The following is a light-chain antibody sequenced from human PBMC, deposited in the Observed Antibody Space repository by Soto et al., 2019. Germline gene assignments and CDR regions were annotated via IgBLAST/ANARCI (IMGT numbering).Light chain of an antibody. CDR1: QSVSSSY. J-gene: IGKJ1*01. V-gene: IGKV3-20*01. CDR2: GAS. Sequence: EIVLTQSPGTLSLSPGERATLSCRASQSVSSSYLAWYQQKPGQAPRLLIYGASSRATGIPDRFSGSGSGTDFTITISRLETEDFAVYYCQKYGSSPRTFGQGTKVEIK. CDR3: QKYGSSPRT.